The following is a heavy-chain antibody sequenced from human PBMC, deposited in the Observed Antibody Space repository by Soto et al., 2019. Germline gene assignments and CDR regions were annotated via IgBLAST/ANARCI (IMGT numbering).Heavy chain of an antibody. J-gene: IGHJ6*02. D-gene: IGHD6-13*01. CDR3: TRPNFEGTAAGSYYGMDV. V-gene: IGHV3-73*01. CDR1: GFTFSGSA. CDR2: IRSKANSYAT. Sequence: HPGGSLRLSCAASGFTFSGSAMHWVRQASGKGLEWVGRIRSKANSYATAYAASVKGRFTISRDDSKNTAYLQMNSLKTEDTAVYYCTRPNFEGTAAGSYYGMDVWGQGTTVTVSS.